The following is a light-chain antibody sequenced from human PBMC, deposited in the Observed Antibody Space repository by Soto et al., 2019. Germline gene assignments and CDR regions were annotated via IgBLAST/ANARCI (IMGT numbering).Light chain of an antibody. CDR2: DAS. CDR1: QSVSSSY. CDR3: QQYGSSPLT. Sequence: EIVLTQSPATLSLSPGERATLSCGASQSVSSSYLAWYQQKPALAPRLLNYDASSRATGIPDRFSDSGSGTDFTLTISRLEPEDFAVYYCQQYGSSPLTFGQGTKVEIK. J-gene: IGKJ1*01. V-gene: IGKV3D-20*01.